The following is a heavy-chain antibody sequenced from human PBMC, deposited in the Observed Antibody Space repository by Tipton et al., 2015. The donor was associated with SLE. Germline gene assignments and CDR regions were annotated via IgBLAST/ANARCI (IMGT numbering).Heavy chain of an antibody. Sequence: TLSLTCAVSSGSITSNYWAWIRQPPGKGLEWIGYISYSGSTNYNPSVRSRVSISLDTSKNQFSLKVKSVTTADTAVYYCARMRGGYNAHHWGQGILVTVSS. V-gene: IGHV4-59*01. CDR1: SGSITSNY. CDR3: ARMRGGYNAHH. J-gene: IGHJ5*02. CDR2: ISYSGST. D-gene: IGHD5-24*01.